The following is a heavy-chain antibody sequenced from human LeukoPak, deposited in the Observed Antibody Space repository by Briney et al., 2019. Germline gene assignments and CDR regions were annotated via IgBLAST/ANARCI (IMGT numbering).Heavy chain of an antibody. CDR3: ARKGVGYNSIDY. CDR2: IKSDGSGT. D-gene: IGHD5-24*01. CDR1: GFTFSSYW. V-gene: IGHV3-74*01. Sequence: PGGSLSLSCAASGFTFSSYWMHWVRQVPGKGLVWVSRIKSDGSGTSYADSVQGRFTISRDNAKNTLYLQMNSLRAEDTAVYYCARKGVGYNSIDYCGQGTLVTVS. J-gene: IGHJ4*02.